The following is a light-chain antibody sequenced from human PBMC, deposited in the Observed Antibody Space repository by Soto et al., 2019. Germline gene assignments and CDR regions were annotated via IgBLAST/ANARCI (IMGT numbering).Light chain of an antibody. CDR2: DAS. V-gene: IGKV3-11*01. CDR1: QSVSSH. Sequence: EIVLTQYPGTLSLSPGERATLSCRASQSVSSHLAWYQQKPCQAPRLLISDASNRATGIPARFSGSGSGTDFTLTISSLEPEDFAVYHCVQRTTWPWTCGQGSKVEIQ. J-gene: IGKJ1*01. CDR3: VQRTTWPWT.